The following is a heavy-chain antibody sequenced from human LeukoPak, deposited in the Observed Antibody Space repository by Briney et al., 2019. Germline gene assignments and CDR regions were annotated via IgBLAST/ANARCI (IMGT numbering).Heavy chain of an antibody. CDR1: GYTFTGYY. Sequence: ASVKVSCKASGYTFTGYYMHCVRQAPGQGLEWMGWINPNSGGTNYAQKFQGRVTMTRDTSISTAYMELSRLRSDDTAVYYCARVGYCSSTSCSGDYWGQGTLVTVSS. D-gene: IGHD2-2*01. J-gene: IGHJ4*02. CDR2: INPNSGGT. CDR3: ARVGYCSSTSCSGDY. V-gene: IGHV1-2*02.